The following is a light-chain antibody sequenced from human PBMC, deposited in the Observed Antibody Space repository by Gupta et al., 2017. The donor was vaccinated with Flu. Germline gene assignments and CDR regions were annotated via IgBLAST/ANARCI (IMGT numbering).Light chain of an antibody. CDR3: QQENNSPWT. CDR1: QNINDR. V-gene: IGKV1-5*03. CDR2: RAS. J-gene: IGKJ1*01. Sequence: PSTLSASVGDRVTITCRASQNINDRLAWFQQKPGKAPKLLIYRASRLEDGVPSSFSGSGSGTEFTLTISSRQPDDFATYYCQQENNSPWTFGQGTKVDIK.